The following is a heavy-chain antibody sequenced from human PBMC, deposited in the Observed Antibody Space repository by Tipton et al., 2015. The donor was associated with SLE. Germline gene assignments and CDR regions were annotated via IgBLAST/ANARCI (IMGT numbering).Heavy chain of an antibody. CDR3: ARDDSFRHYYHGMDV. Sequence: SLRLSCAASGFSFSDYYMTWIRQAPGKGLEWVSYISSSGSTIFYADSAKGRFTISRDNGMNSVYLQMNSLRAEDTAVYYCARDDSFRHYYHGMDVWGQGTTVTVSS. CDR1: GFSFSDYY. D-gene: IGHD2-21*01. V-gene: IGHV3-11*01. CDR2: ISSSGSTI. J-gene: IGHJ6*02.